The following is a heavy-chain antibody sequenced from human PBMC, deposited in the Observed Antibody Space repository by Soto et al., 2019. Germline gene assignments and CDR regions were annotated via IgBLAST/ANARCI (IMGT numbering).Heavy chain of an antibody. Sequence: QVQLVQSGAELKKPGASVKVSCKASGYTFTGYAMHWVRQAPGQRLEWMGWINAGNGNTKYSQKCQGRFTITRDTSASTAYMQLSSLRSEATAVYYCAKGEWSYCRGGSCYYFDYWGQGTVVTVSS. CDR3: AKGEWSYCRGGSCYYFDY. CDR1: GYTFTGYA. D-gene: IGHD2-15*01. V-gene: IGHV1-3*01. CDR2: INAGNGNT. J-gene: IGHJ4*02.